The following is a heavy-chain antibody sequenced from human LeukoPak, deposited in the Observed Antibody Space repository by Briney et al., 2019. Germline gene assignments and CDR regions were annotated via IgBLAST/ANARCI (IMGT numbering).Heavy chain of an antibody. CDR1: GFTLSSYW. J-gene: IGHJ4*02. CDR3: AREAQNYYDSSGFDY. V-gene: IGHV3-74*01. D-gene: IGHD3-22*01. Sequence: PGGSLRLSCAASGFTLSSYWMHWVRQAPGKGLVWVSRINSDGSSTSYADSVKGRFTISRDNAKNTLYLQMNSLRAEDTAVYYCAREAQNYYDSSGFDYWGQGTLVTVSS. CDR2: INSDGSST.